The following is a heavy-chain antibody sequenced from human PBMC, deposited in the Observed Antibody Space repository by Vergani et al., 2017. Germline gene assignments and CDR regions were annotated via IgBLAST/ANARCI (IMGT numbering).Heavy chain of an antibody. J-gene: IGHJ6*03. CDR3: AGDAGWNYSWGYYYYMDV. Sequence: QVQLVQSGAEVKKPGSSVKVSCKASGGTFSSYAISWVRQAPGQGLEWMGGIIPIFGTANYAQKFQGRVTSTADESTSTAYMELSSLRSEDTAVYYCAGDAGWNYSWGYYYYMDVWGKGTTVTVSS. V-gene: IGHV1-69*01. CDR1: GGTFSSYA. D-gene: IGHD1-7*01. CDR2: IIPIFGTA.